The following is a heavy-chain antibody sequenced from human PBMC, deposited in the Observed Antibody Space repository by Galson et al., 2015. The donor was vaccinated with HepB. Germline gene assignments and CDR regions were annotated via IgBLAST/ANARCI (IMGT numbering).Heavy chain of an antibody. CDR3: ARDLTTVVPPSSPLDY. CDR2: ISSSGSTI. D-gene: IGHD4-23*01. CDR1: GFTFSDYY. Sequence: SLRLSCAASGFTFSDYYMSWIRQAPGKGLEWVSYISSSGSTIYYADSVKGRFTISRDNAKNSLYLQMNSLRDEDTAVYYCARDLTTVVPPSSPLDYWGQGTLVTVSS. V-gene: IGHV3-11*04. J-gene: IGHJ4*02.